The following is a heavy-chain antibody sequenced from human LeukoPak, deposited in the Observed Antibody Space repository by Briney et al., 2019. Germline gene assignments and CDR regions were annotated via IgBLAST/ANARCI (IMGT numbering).Heavy chain of an antibody. V-gene: IGHV1-2*02. D-gene: IGHD6-6*01. CDR1: GYTFTGYY. Sequence: GASVKVSCKASGYTFTGYYVHWVRQAPGQGLEWMGWINPNSGGTNYAQKFQGRVTMTRDTSISTAYMELSRLRSDDTAVYYCARGSAPYSSSSGLFDYWGQGTLVTVSS. CDR2: INPNSGGT. CDR3: ARGSAPYSSSSGLFDY. J-gene: IGHJ4*02.